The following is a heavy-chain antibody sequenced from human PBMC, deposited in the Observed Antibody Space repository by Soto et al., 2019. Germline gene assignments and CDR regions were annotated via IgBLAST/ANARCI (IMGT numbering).Heavy chain of an antibody. CDR3: ARSDYYDSSGYYDY. D-gene: IGHD3-22*01. V-gene: IGHV4-59*08. CDR2: IYYSGST. CDR1: GGSISSYY. J-gene: IGHJ4*02. Sequence: SETLSLTCTVSGGSISSYYWSWIRQPPGKGLEWIGYIYYSGSTNYNPSLKSRVTISVDTSKNQFSLKLSSVTAADTAVYYCARSDYYDSSGYYDYWGQGTLVTVSS.